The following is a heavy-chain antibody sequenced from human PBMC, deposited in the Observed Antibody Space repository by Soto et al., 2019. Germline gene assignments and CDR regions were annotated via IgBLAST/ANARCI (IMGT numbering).Heavy chain of an antibody. D-gene: IGHD3-22*01. CDR1: AFTFSSYW. CDR3: ARGRLYYYDSCDN. Sequence: EVQLVESGGGLVQPGGSLRLSCAASAFTFSSYWMHWVRQAPGKGLVWVSRINIDGSTTTYADSVKGRFTISRDNAKNTVYFQMNSLRADDTAVYYCARGRLYYYDSCDNWGQGTLVTVSS. V-gene: IGHV3-74*01. J-gene: IGHJ4*02. CDR2: INIDGSTT.